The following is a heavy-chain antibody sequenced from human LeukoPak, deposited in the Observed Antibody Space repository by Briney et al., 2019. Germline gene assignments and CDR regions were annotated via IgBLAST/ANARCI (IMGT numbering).Heavy chain of an antibody. CDR3: ARATYYYDSSGYYLPDAFDI. CDR2: INPSGGST. Sequence: ASVKVSCKASGYTFTSYYMHWVRQAPGQGLEWMGIINPSGGSTSYAQKFQGRVTMTRDMSTSTVYMELSSLRSEDTAVYYCARATYYYDSSGYYLPDAFDIWGQGTMVTVSS. D-gene: IGHD3-22*01. CDR1: GYTFTSYY. V-gene: IGHV1-46*01. J-gene: IGHJ3*02.